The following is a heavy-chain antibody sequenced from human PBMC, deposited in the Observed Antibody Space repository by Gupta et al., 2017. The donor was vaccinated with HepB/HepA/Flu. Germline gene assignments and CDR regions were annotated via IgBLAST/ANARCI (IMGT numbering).Heavy chain of an antibody. Sequence: EVQLLESGGGLVKPGGSLRLACATSGFTFKHTVMNWVRQAPGKGLEWVSVISENGVTTYYADSAKGRFIISKDSSNNVVYLQMNSLRAEDTAIYYCAKERFGDIDYWGQGTLVTVSS. D-gene: IGHD3-16*01. CDR2: ISENGVTT. CDR3: AKERFGDIDY. J-gene: IGHJ4*02. V-gene: IGHV3-23*01. CDR1: GFTFKHTV.